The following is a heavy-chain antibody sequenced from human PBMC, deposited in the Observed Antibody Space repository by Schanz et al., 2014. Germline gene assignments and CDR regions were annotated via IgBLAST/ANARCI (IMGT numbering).Heavy chain of an antibody. V-gene: IGHV1-18*01. J-gene: IGHJ4*02. Sequence: QVRLVQSGAELKMPGATVKVSCETSGYTFTNYGVSWVRQAPGQGLEWVAWISPYNGNTAHAQNLKGRVRMTTDTSTATAYMELRSLTSDDTAVYYCARDRVYRFLKGENRFYFDYWGQGTLVIVSS. CDR2: ISPYNGNT. CDR3: ARDRVYRFLKGENRFYFDY. D-gene: IGHD3-3*01. CDR1: GYTFTNYG.